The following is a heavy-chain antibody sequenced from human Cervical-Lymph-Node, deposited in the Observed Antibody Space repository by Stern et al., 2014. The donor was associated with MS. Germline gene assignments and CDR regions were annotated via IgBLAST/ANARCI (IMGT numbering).Heavy chain of an antibody. J-gene: IGHJ3*01. CDR2: GNPDSGTT. CDR3: ARGGRGAFDV. D-gene: IGHD1-14*01. Sequence: VQLVQSGAEARMPGASGKVTCKTSGYRFTTYDFNWVRQAPGQGLEWMGWGNPDSGTTGYAPKFQGRLTLTTTTSLKTTSMELRSLRPDDTAVYYCARGGRGAFDVWGQGTTVTVSS. V-gene: IGHV1-8*01. CDR1: GYRFTTYD.